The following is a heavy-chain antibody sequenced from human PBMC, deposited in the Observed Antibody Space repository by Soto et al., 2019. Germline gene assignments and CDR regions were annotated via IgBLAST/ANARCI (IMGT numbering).Heavy chain of an antibody. CDR1: GGSISSYY. Sequence: QVQLQESGPGLVKPSETLSLTCTVSGGSISSYYWSWIRQHAGKGLEWIGRIYTSGSTNYNPSLKIRVTMSVDTSKNQFSLKLSSVTAADTAVYYCARVVPSSIAAAAGSVDYWGQGTLVTVSS. J-gene: IGHJ4*02. CDR3: ARVVPSSIAAAAGSVDY. V-gene: IGHV4-4*07. CDR2: IYTSGST. D-gene: IGHD6-13*01.